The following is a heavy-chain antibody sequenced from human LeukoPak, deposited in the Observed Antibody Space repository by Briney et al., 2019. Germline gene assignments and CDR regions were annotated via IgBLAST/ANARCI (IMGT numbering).Heavy chain of an antibody. D-gene: IGHD1-26*01. J-gene: IGHJ4*02. CDR3: ARSIVGVRKRNDY. Sequence: GASVKVSCKASGYTFTSYDIIWVRQASGQGLEWMGWMNPNSGHTGYAQKFQGRVTMTRTTSISTAYMELTSQTSEDSAVYYCARSIVGVRKRNDYWGQGTLVTVSS. V-gene: IGHV1-8*01. CDR2: MNPNSGHT. CDR1: GYTFTSYD.